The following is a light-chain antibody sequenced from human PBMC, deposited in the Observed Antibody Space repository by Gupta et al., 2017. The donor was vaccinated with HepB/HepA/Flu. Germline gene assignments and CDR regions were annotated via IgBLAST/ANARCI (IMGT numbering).Light chain of an antibody. J-gene: IGKJ4*01. CDR1: QSITTY. Sequence: DIQMTPSPSSLSASVGDRVTITCRASQSITTYLNWYQQRPGGAPKIIIYGASRLGSGVPSRFSGSGSGTHFTLDISRLQPEDVATYYCQQGDHVPFTFGGGTKVEGK. V-gene: IGKV1-39*01. CDR2: GAS. CDR3: QQGDHVPFT.